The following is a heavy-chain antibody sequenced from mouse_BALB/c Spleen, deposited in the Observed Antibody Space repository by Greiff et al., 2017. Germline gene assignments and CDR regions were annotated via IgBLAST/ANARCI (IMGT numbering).Heavy chain of an antibody. Sequence: VHVKQSGGGLVQPGESLKLSCESNEYEFPSHDMSWVRKTPEKRLELVAAINSDGGSTYYPDTMERRFIISRDNTKKTLYLQMSSLRSEDTALYYCARQGRYDGEAWFAYWGQGTLVTVSA. V-gene: IGHV5-2*01. J-gene: IGHJ3*01. CDR1: EYEFPSHD. CDR3: ARQGRYDGEAWFAY. D-gene: IGHD2-14*01. CDR2: INSDGGST.